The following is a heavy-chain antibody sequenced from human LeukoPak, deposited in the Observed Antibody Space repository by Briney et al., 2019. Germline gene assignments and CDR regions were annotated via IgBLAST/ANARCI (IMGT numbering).Heavy chain of an antibody. CDR2: ISYDGSNK. D-gene: IGHD2-15*01. CDR1: GFTFSSYG. Sequence: GGSLRLSCAASGFTFSSYGMHWVRQAPGKGLEWVAVISYDGSNKYYADSVKGRFTISRDNSKNTLYLQMNSLRAEDTAVYYCARESLDGGSCYGYWGQGTLVTVSS. J-gene: IGHJ4*02. V-gene: IGHV3-30*03. CDR3: ARESLDGGSCYGY.